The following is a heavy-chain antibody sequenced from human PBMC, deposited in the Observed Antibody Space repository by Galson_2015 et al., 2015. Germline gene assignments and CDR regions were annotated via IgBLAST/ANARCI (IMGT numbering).Heavy chain of an antibody. J-gene: IGHJ4*02. D-gene: IGHD6-19*01. CDR3: AREVAGTGIDY. V-gene: IGHV1-69*13. Sequence: SVKVSCKASGGTFSSYAISWVRQAPGQGLEWMGGIIPIFGTANYAQKFQGRVTITADESTSTAYMELSGLRSEDTAVYYRAREVAGTGIDYWGQGTLVTVSS. CDR2: IIPIFGTA. CDR1: GGTFSSYA.